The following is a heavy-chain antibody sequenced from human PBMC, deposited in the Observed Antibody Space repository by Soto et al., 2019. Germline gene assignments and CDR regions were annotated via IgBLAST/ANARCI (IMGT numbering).Heavy chain of an antibody. CDR3: ARALTRAVVFVR. J-gene: IGHJ3*01. V-gene: IGHV1-69*13. CDR1: GGTLSSYA. Sequence: GASVKVSCTASGGTLSSYAISWVRQAPGQGLEWMGGIIPIFGTANYAQKFQGRVTITADESTSTAYVELSSLRSEDTAVYYCARALTRAVVFVRGGKGTMVTVSS. D-gene: IGHD3-3*01. CDR2: IIPIFGTA.